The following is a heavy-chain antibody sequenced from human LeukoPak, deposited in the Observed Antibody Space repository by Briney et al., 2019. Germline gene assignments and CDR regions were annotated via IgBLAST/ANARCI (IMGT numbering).Heavy chain of an antibody. D-gene: IGHD2/OR15-2a*01. CDR2: IYYSGST. CDR1: GGSISSGDYY. Sequence: SETLSLTCTVSGGSISSGDYYWSWIRQPPGKGLEWIGYIYYSGSTYYNPSLKSRVTISVDTSKNQFSLKLSSVTAADTAVYYCARSHYLADGHNWFDPWGQGTLVTVSS. CDR3: ARSHYLADGHNWFDP. J-gene: IGHJ5*02. V-gene: IGHV4-30-4*01.